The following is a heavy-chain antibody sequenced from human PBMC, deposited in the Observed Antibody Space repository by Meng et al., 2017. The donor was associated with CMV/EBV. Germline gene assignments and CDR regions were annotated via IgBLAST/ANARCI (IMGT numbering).Heavy chain of an antibody. V-gene: IGHV4-34*01. J-gene: IGHJ4*02. Sequence: QVQLRRGGAGLLKPSGTRSPTCAVYGWSFSGYYWSWIRQPPGKGLEWIGEINHSGSTNYNPSLKSRVTISVDTSKNQFSLKLSSVTAADTAVYYCARGRTGEHDFWSGYWADYWGQGTLVTVSS. CDR3: ARGRTGEHDFWSGYWADY. CDR1: GWSFSGYY. CDR2: INHSGST. D-gene: IGHD3-3*01.